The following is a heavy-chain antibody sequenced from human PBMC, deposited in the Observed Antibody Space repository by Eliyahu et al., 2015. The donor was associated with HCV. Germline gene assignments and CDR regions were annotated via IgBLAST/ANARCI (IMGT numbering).Heavy chain of an antibody. D-gene: IGHD2-15*01. J-gene: IGHJ3*02. CDR3: ATRGYCSGGSCYSEYAFDI. V-gene: IGHV5-51*01. CDR1: GYSFTXYW. Sequence: EVQLVQSGAEVKKPGESLKISCKXSGYSFTXYWXGWVRQMPGKGLXWMGIXYLGDSDTRYSPXFQGQVTISADKSISTAYLQWSSLKASDTAMYYCATRGYCSGGSCYSEYAFDIWGQGTMVTVSS. CDR2: XYLGDSDT.